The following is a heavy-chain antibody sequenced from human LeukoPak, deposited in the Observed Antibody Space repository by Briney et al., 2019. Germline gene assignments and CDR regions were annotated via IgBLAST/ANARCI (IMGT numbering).Heavy chain of an antibody. CDR1: GFTVSSNY. D-gene: IGHD1-26*01. J-gene: IGHJ4*02. Sequence: GSLRLSCAASGFTVSSNYMSWVRQAPGKVLEWVSVIYSGGSTYYADSVKGRFTISRDNSKNTLYLQMNSLRAGDTAVYYCARGSSGSYGELYFDYWGQGTLVTVSS. V-gene: IGHV3-66*01. CDR2: IYSGGST. CDR3: ARGSSGSYGELYFDY.